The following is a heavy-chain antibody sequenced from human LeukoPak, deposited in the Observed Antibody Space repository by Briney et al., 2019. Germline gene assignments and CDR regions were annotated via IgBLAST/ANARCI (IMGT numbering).Heavy chain of an antibody. V-gene: IGHV4-59*01. D-gene: IGHD3-10*01. CDR1: GGSISSYY. CDR2: IYYSGST. CDR3: ARGGYYGSGNDFRFDP. J-gene: IGHJ5*02. Sequence: SETLSLTCTVSGGSISSYYWSWIRQPPGKGLEWIGYIYYSGSTNYNPSLKSRVTISVDTSKNQFSLKLSSVTAADTAVYFCARGGYYGSGNDFRFDPWGQGTLVTVSS.